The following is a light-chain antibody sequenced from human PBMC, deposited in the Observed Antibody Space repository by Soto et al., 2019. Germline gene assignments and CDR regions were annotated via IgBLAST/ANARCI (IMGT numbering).Light chain of an antibody. Sequence: DIVMTQSPDSLSVSIYERATINCTSSQSVFYRSSDKNYLAWYQQKSVQPPKLLIYWASTRESGVSDRFSGSGSGTYFTLTITSLQVEDVAVYYCQKYYSLPYSCGQGNKLDI. V-gene: IGKV4-1*01. CDR3: QKYYSLPYS. CDR2: WAS. J-gene: IGKJ2*03. CDR1: QSVFYRSSDKNY.